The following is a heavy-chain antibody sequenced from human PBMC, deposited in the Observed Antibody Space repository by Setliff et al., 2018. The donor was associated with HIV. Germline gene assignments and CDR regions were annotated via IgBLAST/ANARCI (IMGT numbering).Heavy chain of an antibody. D-gene: IGHD1-1*01. J-gene: IGHJ4*02. V-gene: IGHV3-7*03. CDR1: GFTFSNYW. Sequence: PGGSLRLSCAASGFTFSNYWMDWVRQAPGKGLEWVATIKQDGSEIYYMDSVKGRFTISRDNARTSLFLEMRSLRDEDTAVYYCAGSRGYFVQADWGQGTLVTVSS. CDR2: IKQDGSEI. CDR3: AGSRGYFVQAD.